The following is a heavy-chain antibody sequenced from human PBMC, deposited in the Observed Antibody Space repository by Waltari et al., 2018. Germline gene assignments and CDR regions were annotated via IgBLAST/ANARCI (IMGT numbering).Heavy chain of an antibody. CDR2: IYYSGAA. CDR1: GGSISSYY. D-gene: IGHD4-4*01. Sequence: QVQLQESGPGLVKPSETLSLSCNVSGGSISSYYWSWIRQPPGKGLEWIGYIYYSGAANDKPSLKSRVNISVNTSPNQFFLNVSSVTAADTAVYYCARGGSTITFSTRMDVWGKGTTVTVSS. J-gene: IGHJ6*04. V-gene: IGHV4-59*13. CDR3: ARGGSTITFSTRMDV.